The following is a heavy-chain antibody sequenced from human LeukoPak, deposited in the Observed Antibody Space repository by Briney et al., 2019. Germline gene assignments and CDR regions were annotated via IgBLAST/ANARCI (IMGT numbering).Heavy chain of an antibody. CDR1: GVSISRXX. Sequence: PSETLSLTCTTSGVSISRXXXXXXXXXXGXGLEWIGNXYSVVPXXXXXSLKXRVXXXVDXSXXQFSSNLTSVTAADTAMYYCVQTIGWPGFDYWGQGILVTVSS. CDR3: VQTIGWPGFDY. V-gene: IGHV4-4*09. J-gene: IGHJ4*02. CDR2: XYSVVPX. D-gene: IGHD6-19*01.